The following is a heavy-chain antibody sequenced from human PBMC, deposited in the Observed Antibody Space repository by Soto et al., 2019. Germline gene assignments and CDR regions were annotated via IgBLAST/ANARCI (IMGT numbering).Heavy chain of an antibody. J-gene: IGHJ1*01. CDR3: ASLGRLLCFGDMYPY. Sequence: QVQLQESGPGLVKPWETLSLTCTVSGDSISSSRYFWGWIRQPPGQGLEWIGTIYYSGSLSYNPSLRSRVAISIDRSKHQFSLTLSSVTAADTAAYYCASLGRLLCFGDMYPYWGQGTLVTVSS. V-gene: IGHV4-39*01. D-gene: IGHD3-10*01. CDR1: GDSISSSRYF. CDR2: IYYSGSL.